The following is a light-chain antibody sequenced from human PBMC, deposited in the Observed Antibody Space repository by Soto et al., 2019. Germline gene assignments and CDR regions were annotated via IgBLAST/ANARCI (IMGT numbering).Light chain of an antibody. Sequence: QSVLTQPPSVSGAPRQRVTISCFDSSSNVGNNAVNWYQQLPGKAPKLLIYYDDLLPSGVSDRFSGSKSGTSASLAISGLQSEDEADYYCAVWDDSLNGPVFGGGTKLTVL. J-gene: IGLJ2*01. CDR3: AVWDDSLNGPV. CDR1: SSNVGNNA. V-gene: IGLV1-36*01. CDR2: YDD.